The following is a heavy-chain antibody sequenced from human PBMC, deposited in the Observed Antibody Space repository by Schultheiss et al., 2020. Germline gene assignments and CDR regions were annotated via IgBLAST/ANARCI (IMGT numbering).Heavy chain of an antibody. D-gene: IGHD5-12*01. CDR1: VGTFSSSA. CDR2: IIPIFGTA. V-gene: IGHV1-69*06. J-gene: IGHJ4*02. Sequence: SVKVSCKASVGTFSSSAISWVRQAPGQGLEWMGGIIPIFGTANYAQKFQGRVAITADKSTSTAYMELSSLRSEDTAVYYCAGAGGSYSGYVFDFWGQGTLVTVSS. CDR3: AGAGGSYSGYVFDF.